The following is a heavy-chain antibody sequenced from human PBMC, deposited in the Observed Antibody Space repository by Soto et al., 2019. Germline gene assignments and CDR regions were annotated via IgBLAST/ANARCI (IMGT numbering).Heavy chain of an antibody. J-gene: IGHJ4*02. CDR2: ISWNSGSI. CDR3: AKAISRVLPAAPFDY. CDR1: GFTFDDYA. D-gene: IGHD2-2*01. Sequence: DVQLVESGGGLVQPGRSLRLSCAASGFTFDDYAMHWVRQAPGKGLEWVSGISWNSGSIGYADSVKGRFTISRDNAKNSLYLQMNSLRAEDTALYYCAKAISRVLPAAPFDYWGQGTLVTVSS. V-gene: IGHV3-9*01.